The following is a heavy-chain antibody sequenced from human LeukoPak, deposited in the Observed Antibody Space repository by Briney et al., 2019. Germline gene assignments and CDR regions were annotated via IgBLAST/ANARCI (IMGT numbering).Heavy chain of an antibody. J-gene: IGHJ4*02. CDR1: VFTFSSYA. CDR3: AKAYLSASYLYYFDH. D-gene: IGHD1-26*01. V-gene: IGHV3-23*01. Sequence: GGSLRLSCVASVFTFSSYAMSWVRQAAGKGMQWVSAIGGSGGSTYYTDSVKVRFNISRDNSKDTLYLQMNSLRAEDTAVYYCAKAYLSASYLYYFDHRGQGTLVTVSS. CDR2: IGGSGGST.